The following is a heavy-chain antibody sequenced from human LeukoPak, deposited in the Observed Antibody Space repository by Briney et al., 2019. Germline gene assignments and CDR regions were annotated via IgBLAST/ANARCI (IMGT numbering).Heavy chain of an antibody. CDR1: GFTFSSYG. D-gene: IGHD6-19*01. CDR2: ISYDGSNK. J-gene: IGHJ4*02. V-gene: IGHV3-30*18. Sequence: PGGSLRLSCAASGFTFSSYGMHWVRQAPGKGLEWVAVISYDGSNKYYADSVKGRFTISRDNSKNTLYLQKNSLRAEDTAVYYCAKDEGRYSSGWYEDWGQGTLVTVSS. CDR3: AKDEGRYSSGWYED.